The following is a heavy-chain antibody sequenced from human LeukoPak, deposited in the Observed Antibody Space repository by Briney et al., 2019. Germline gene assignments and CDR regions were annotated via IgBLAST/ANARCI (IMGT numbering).Heavy chain of an antibody. V-gene: IGHV3-20*04. CDR1: RFTFHDYG. D-gene: IGHD6-19*01. Sequence: GGSLRLSCAASRFTFHDYGMSWIRQVPGKGLELVSGINWNGGSTGYADSVKGRFTISRDNAKNSLYLQMDSLRVEDTALYYCARADSSGWSVGYYFDYWGQGTLVSVSS. CDR3: ARADSSGWSVGYYFDY. CDR2: INWNGGST. J-gene: IGHJ4*02.